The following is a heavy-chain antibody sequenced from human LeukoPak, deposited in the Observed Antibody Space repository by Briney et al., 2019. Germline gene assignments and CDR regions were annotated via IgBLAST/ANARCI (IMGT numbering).Heavy chain of an antibody. CDR1: GVSVSDGRYY. D-gene: IGHD2-2*01. V-gene: IGHV4-31*03. CDR2: KYYSGSA. J-gene: IGHJ3*01. CDR3: ATPYCSSISCLDVFNV. Sequence: PSETLSLTCNVSGVSVSDGRYYWTWLHQHPGKGLEWIGYKYYSGSAKYNPSLKSRLTISIDTSKNQFSLQLSSVTAADTATYYCATPYCSSISCLDVFNVWGPGTRVIVSS.